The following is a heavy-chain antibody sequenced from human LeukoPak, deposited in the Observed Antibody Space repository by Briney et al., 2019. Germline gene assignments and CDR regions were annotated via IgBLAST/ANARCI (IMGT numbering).Heavy chain of an antibody. D-gene: IGHD5-18*01. Sequence: GKSLRLSCAASGFTFSSYAMHWVRQAPGKGLEWVAVISYDGSNKYYADSVKGRFTISRDNSKNTLYLQMNSLRAEDTAVYYWASGEIPALVVVSGGDDAFDIWGQGTMVTVSS. V-gene: IGHV3-30*01. J-gene: IGHJ3*02. CDR3: ASGEIPALVVVSGGDDAFDI. CDR1: GFTFSSYA. CDR2: ISYDGSNK.